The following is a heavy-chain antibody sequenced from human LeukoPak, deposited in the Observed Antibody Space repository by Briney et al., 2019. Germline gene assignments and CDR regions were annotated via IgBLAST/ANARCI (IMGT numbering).Heavy chain of an antibody. V-gene: IGHV4-39*07. J-gene: IGHJ4*02. D-gene: IGHD1-26*01. CDR1: GGSITSDAYY. CDR3: ARDGGRLGATFN. Sequence: SETLSLTCTVSGGSITSDAYYWGWIRQPPGRGLEWIASVHYSGATYYNPSLKSRVTISVDTSKNHFSLKLSSVTAADTAVYYCARDGGRLGATFNWGQGTLVTVSS. CDR2: VHYSGAT.